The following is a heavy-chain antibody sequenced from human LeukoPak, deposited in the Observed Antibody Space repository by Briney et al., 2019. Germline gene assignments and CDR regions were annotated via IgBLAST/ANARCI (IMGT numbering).Heavy chain of an antibody. CDR3: ARHYFGDGYNEGY. Sequence: SETLSLTCTVSGGSISSSSYYWGCIRQPPGKGLEWIGSIYYSGSTYYNPSLKSRVTISVDTSKNQFSLKLSSVTAADTAVYYCARHYFGDGYNEGYWGQGTLVTVSS. J-gene: IGHJ4*02. V-gene: IGHV4-39*01. D-gene: IGHD5-24*01. CDR2: IYYSGST. CDR1: GGSISSSSYY.